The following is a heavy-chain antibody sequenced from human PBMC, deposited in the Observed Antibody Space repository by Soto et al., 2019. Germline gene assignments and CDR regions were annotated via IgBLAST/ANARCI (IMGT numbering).Heavy chain of an antibody. J-gene: IGHJ4*02. CDR1: GGTFSSYA. D-gene: IGHD3-22*01. Sequence: VASVKVSCKASGGTFSSYAISWVRQAPGQGLEWMGGIIPIFGTANNAQKFKGRVTITADESTSTAYMELSSLRSEDTAVYYCAREVTGYYDSSGYYPRRVHFDYWGQGTLVTVSS. CDR3: AREVTGYYDSSGYYPRRVHFDY. V-gene: IGHV1-69*13. CDR2: IIPIFGTA.